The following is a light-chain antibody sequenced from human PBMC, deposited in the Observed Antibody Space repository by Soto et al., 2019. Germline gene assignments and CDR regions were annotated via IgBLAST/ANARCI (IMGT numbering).Light chain of an antibody. CDR2: EVV. J-gene: IGLJ3*02. CDR3: SSYTISSTLV. V-gene: IGLV2-14*01. Sequence: QSALTQPASVSGSPGQSITISCTGTTSDVGGYNYVSWYQHHPGEAPKLMIYEVVNRPSGVSNRFSGSKSGNTASLTISGLQAEDEADYYCSSYTISSTLVFGGGTKFTVL. CDR1: TSDVGGYNY.